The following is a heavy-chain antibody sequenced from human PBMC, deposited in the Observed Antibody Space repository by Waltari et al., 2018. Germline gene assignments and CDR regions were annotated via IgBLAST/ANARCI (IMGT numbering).Heavy chain of an antibody. J-gene: IGHJ4*02. Sequence: QLQLQESGPGLVKPSETLSLTCTVSGGSISSSSYYWGWIRQPPGKGLEWIGSIYYSRSTYYNPSRKSRATISVNTSKNQFSLKLSSVTAADTAVYYCARHNVPVVAYYFDYWGQGTLVTVSS. D-gene: IGHD2-15*01. V-gene: IGHV4-39*01. CDR1: GGSISSSSYY. CDR3: ARHNVPVVAYYFDY. CDR2: IYYSRST.